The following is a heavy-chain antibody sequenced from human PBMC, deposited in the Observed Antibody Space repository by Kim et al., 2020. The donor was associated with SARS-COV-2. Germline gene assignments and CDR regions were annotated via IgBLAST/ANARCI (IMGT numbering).Heavy chain of an antibody. V-gene: IGHV3-53*01. CDR2: IYSGGTT. CDR1: GFSVSSSY. Sequence: GGSLRLSCAASGFSVSSSYMSWVRQAPGKGLEWVSVIYSGGTTYYAESVRGRFTISRDNSKNMLYLQMNSLRAEDTAVYHCARDRGNWDDGGALFDYWG. CDR3: ARDRGNWDDGGALFDY. J-gene: IGHJ4*01. D-gene: IGHD1-1*01.